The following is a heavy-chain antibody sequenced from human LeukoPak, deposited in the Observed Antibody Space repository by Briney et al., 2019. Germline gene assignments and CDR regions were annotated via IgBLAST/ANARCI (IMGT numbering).Heavy chain of an antibody. J-gene: IGHJ4*02. Sequence: PSETLSLTCTVSGGSISSYYWSWIRQPPGKGLEWIGYIYYSGSTNYNPSLKSRVTISVDTSKNQFSLKLSSVTAADTAVYYCARDPAYGGYEGSFDYWGQGGLVTVSS. D-gene: IGHD5-12*01. CDR2: IYYSGST. CDR3: ARDPAYGGYEGSFDY. V-gene: IGHV4-59*01. CDR1: GGSISSYY.